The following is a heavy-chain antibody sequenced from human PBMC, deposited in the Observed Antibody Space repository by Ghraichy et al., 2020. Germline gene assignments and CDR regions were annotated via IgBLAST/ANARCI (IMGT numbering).Heavy chain of an antibody. CDR3: ARDKFRFGELLWDY. D-gene: IGHD3-10*01. CDR2: ISAYNGNT. CDR1: GYPFTSYG. Sequence: ASVKVSCKASGYPFTSYGISWVRQAPGQGLEWMGWISAYNGNTNYAQKLQGRVTMTTDTSTSTAYMELRSLRSDDTAVYYCARDKFRFGELLWDYWGQGTLVTVSS. V-gene: IGHV1-18*04. J-gene: IGHJ4*02.